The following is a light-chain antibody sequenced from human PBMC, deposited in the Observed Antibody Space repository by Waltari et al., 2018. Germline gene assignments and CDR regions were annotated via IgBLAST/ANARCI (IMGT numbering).Light chain of an antibody. J-gene: IGKJ2*01. V-gene: IGKV1-39*01. CDR3: QQSYNPPPYT. CDR1: QSISTY. Sequence: DIKMTQSPSSLSASVGDRVKITCRASQSISTYLHWYQQKPGKAPRLLIFAASSLQNGVPSRFSGSGSGTDFTLTISNLQPEDFATYYCQQSYNPPPYTFGQGTKVDI. CDR2: AAS.